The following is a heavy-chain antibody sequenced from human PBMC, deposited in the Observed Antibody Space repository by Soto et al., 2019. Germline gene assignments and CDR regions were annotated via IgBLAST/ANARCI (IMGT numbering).Heavy chain of an antibody. V-gene: IGHV4-34*01. CDR3: ARDSGSRRTAAFDI. J-gene: IGHJ3*02. Sequence: SSETLSLTCAVYGGSFSGYYWSWIRQPPGKGLEWIGEINHSGSTNYNPSLKSRVTISVDTSKNQFSLKLSSVTAADTAVYYCARDSGSRRTAAFDIWGQGTMVTVSS. D-gene: IGHD1-26*01. CDR2: INHSGST. CDR1: GGSFSGYY.